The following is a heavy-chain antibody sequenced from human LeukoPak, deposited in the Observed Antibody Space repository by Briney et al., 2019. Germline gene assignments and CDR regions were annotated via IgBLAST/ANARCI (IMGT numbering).Heavy chain of an antibody. CDR2: INHSGST. V-gene: IGHV4-34*01. CDR3: ARRGRYCSSTSCYPPFDY. D-gene: IGHD2-2*01. J-gene: IGHJ4*02. CDR1: GGSFSGYY. Sequence: ASETLSLTCAVYGGSFSGYYWSWIRQPPGKGLEWIGEINHSGSTNYNPSLKSRVTISVDTSKNQFSLKLSSVTAADTAVYYCARRGRYCSSTSCYPPFDYWGQGTLVTVSS.